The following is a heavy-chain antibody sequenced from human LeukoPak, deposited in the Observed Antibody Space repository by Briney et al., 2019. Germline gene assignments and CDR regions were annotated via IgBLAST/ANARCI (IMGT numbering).Heavy chain of an antibody. CDR1: GYTFTSYG. D-gene: IGHD3-22*01. CDR3: ARVYYYDSSGPRDAFDI. Sequence: ASVTVSCKASGYTFTSYGISWVRQAPGQGLEWMGWISAYNGNTNYAQKLQGRVTMTTDTSTSTAYMELRSLRSDDTAVYYCARVYYYDSSGPRDAFDIWGQGTMVTVSS. J-gene: IGHJ3*02. CDR2: ISAYNGNT. V-gene: IGHV1-18*01.